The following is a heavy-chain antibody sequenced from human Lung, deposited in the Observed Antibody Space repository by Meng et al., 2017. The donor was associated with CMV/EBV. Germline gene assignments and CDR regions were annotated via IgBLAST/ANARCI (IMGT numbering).Heavy chain of an antibody. CDR1: GFTFSNYW. CDR2: IKEDGSEK. J-gene: IGHJ3*02. Sequence: GESXKISCAASGFTFSNYWMTWLHQAPGRGLELVAHIKEDGSEKYFVGSVKGRFTISRDNAKNSFDLQMNSLRAEDTAVYYFARDPFIKAFDIWGQGTMVTVSS. V-gene: IGHV3-7*01. CDR3: ARDPFIKAFDI.